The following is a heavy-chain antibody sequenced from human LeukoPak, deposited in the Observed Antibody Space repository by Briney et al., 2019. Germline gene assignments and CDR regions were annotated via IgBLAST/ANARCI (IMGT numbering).Heavy chain of an antibody. V-gene: IGHV4-38-2*02. CDR2: IYHSGST. CDR3: ARGGITMIVVTLGY. J-gene: IGHJ4*02. CDR1: GYSISSGYY. Sequence: SETLSLTCTVSGYSISSGYYWGWIRQPPGKGLEWIGSIYHSGSTYYNPSLKSRVTISVDTSKNQFSLKLSSVTAADTAVYYCARGGITMIVVTLGYWGQGTLVTVSS. D-gene: IGHD3-22*01.